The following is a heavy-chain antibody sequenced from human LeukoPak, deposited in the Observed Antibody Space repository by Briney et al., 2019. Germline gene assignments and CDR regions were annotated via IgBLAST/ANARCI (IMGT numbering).Heavy chain of an antibody. CDR1: GGTFSSYA. Sequence: VASVKVSCKDPGGTFSSYAISWVRQAPGQGLEWMGGIIPIFGTANYAQKFQGRVTITADESTSTAYMELSSLRSEDTAVYYCARGYSSSWYGDYFDYWGQGTLVTVSS. V-gene: IGHV1-69*01. CDR2: IIPIFGTA. J-gene: IGHJ4*02. D-gene: IGHD6-13*01. CDR3: ARGYSSSWYGDYFDY.